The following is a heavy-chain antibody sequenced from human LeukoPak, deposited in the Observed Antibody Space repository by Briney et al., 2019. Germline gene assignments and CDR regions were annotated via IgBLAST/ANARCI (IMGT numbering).Heavy chain of an antibody. CDR3: ARDSADCSCTSCYSWNWFDP. V-gene: IGHV1-2*02. CDR1: GYTFTGYY. D-gene: IGHD2-2*02. J-gene: IGHJ5*02. Sequence: ASVKVSCKASGYTFTGYYMHWVRQAPGQGLEWMGWINPNSGGTNYAQKFQGRVTMTRDTSISTAYMELSRLRSDDTAVYYCARDSADCSCTSCYSWNWFDPWGQGTLFTVSS. CDR2: INPNSGGT.